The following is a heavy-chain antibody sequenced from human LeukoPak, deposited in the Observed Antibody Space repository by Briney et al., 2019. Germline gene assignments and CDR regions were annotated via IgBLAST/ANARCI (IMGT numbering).Heavy chain of an antibody. J-gene: IGHJ4*02. V-gene: IGHV3-30*18. D-gene: IGHD1-26*01. CDR3: AKDLSKWEPFYYFDY. Sequence: GGSLRLSCAASGFIFSSYGMHWVRQAPGKGLEWVAVISYDGSNKYYSDSVKGRFTISRDNSKNTLYLQMNSLRAEDTAVYYCAKDLSKWEPFYYFDYWGQGTLVTVSS. CDR1: GFIFSSYG. CDR2: ISYDGSNK.